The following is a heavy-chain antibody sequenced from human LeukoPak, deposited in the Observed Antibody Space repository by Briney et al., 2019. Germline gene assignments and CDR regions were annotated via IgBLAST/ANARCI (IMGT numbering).Heavy chain of an antibody. CDR1: GGSFSGYY. Sequence: MPSETLSLTCAVYGGSFSGYYWSWIRQPPGKGLEWIGEINHSGSTNYNPSLKSRVTISVDTSKNQFSLKLSSVTAADTAVYYCARGTDCDYCTYYYYGMDVWGQGTTVTVSS. J-gene: IGHJ6*02. D-gene: IGHD4-17*01. CDR3: ARGTDCDYCTYYYYGMDV. CDR2: INHSGST. V-gene: IGHV4-34*01.